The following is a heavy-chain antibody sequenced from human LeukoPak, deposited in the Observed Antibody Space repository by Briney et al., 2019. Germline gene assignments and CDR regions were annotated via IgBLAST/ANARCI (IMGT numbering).Heavy chain of an antibody. CDR3: TRDGNGRENFDK. J-gene: IGHJ4*02. CDR1: GGSITSYY. Sequence: SETLSLTCAVSGGSITSYYWNWIRQPAGKGLEWIGRIYSSGSTNYNPSLKSRVSISLGTSKNQFSLTLTSVTAADKAMYYCTRDGNGRENFDKWGRGTLVTVSS. V-gene: IGHV4-4*07. D-gene: IGHD2-8*01. CDR2: IYSSGST.